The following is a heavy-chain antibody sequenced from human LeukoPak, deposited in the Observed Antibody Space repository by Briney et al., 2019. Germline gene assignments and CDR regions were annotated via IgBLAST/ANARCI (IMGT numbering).Heavy chain of an antibody. D-gene: IGHD1-26*01. CDR2: FDPEDGET. CDR1: GYTLTELS. J-gene: IGHJ4*02. Sequence: ASVKVSCKVSGYTLTELSMHWVRQAPGKGLEWMGGFDPEDGETIYAQKFQGRVTMTEDASTDTAYMELSSLRSEDTAVYYCATATHIVGATTDYWGQGTLVTVSS. CDR3: ATATHIVGATTDY. V-gene: IGHV1-24*01.